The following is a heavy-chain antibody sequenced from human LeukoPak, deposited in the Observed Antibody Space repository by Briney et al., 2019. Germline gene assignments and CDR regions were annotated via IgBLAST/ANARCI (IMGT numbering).Heavy chain of an antibody. CDR1: GGSISSSSYY. CDR2: IYYSGST. V-gene: IGHV4-39*07. J-gene: IGHJ6*02. Sequence: SETLSLTCTVSGGSISSSSYYWGWIRQPPGKGLEWIGSIYYSGSTYYNPSLKSRVTISVDTSKNQFSLKLSSVTAADSAVYYCASGRPGIPYYYGMDVWGQGTTVTVSS. D-gene: IGHD6-13*01. CDR3: ASGRPGIPYYYGMDV.